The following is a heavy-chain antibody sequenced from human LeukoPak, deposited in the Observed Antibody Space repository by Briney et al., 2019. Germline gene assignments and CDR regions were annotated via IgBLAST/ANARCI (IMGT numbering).Heavy chain of an antibody. CDR2: ISGSASAT. CDR3: VKVTAYYYGSGRYHSDY. Sequence: GGPLRLSCAPSGFTFSNYSMSGVRQPPGRGLDGVSAISGSASATYSTDSVKGRFTISRDNSQNTLFLQMNSLRAEDTAVYYCVKVTAYYYGSGRYHSDYWGRGTLVTVSP. CDR1: GFTFSNYS. D-gene: IGHD3-10*01. J-gene: IGHJ4*02. V-gene: IGHV3-23*01.